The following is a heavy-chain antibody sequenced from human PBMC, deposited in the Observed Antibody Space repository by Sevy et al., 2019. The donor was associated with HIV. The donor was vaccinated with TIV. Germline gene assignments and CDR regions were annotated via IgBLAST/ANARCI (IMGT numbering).Heavy chain of an antibody. CDR2: ISYDGSNK. CDR1: GFTFSSYA. Sequence: GGSLRLSCAASGFTFSSYAMHWVRQAPGKGLEWVAVISYDGSNKYYADSVKGRFTISRDNSKNTLYLQMNSLRAEDTAVYYCARDQVEDYGSGSYSFDYWGQRTLVTVSS. V-gene: IGHV3-30-3*01. D-gene: IGHD3-10*01. CDR3: ARDQVEDYGSGSYSFDY. J-gene: IGHJ4*02.